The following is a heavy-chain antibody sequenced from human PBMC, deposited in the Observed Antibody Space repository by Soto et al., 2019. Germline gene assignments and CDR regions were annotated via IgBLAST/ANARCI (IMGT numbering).Heavy chain of an antibody. CDR2: IDPSDSYT. D-gene: IGHD4-17*01. J-gene: IGHJ5*02. CDR1: GYSFTSYW. Sequence: EVQLVQFGAEVKKPGESLRISCKGSGYSFTSYWISWVRQMPGKGLEWMGRIDPSDSYTNYSPSFQGHVTISADKSISTAYLQWSSLKASDTAMYYCARHGNDYGDYACWFDPWGQGTLVTVSS. CDR3: ARHGNDYGDYACWFDP. V-gene: IGHV5-10-1*01.